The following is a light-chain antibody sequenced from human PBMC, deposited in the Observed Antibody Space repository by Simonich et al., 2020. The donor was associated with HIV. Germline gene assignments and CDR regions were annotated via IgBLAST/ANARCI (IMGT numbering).Light chain of an antibody. CDR1: QSVLYSSNNKNY. Sequence: DIVMTQSPDSLAVSLGERATINCKSSQSVLYSSNNKNYLAWYQQKQGQPPKLLIYWASTRESGVPDRFSGSGSGTDFTLTISSLQAEDVAVYYCQQYHSIPPTFGQGTKVEI. CDR2: WAS. CDR3: QQYHSIPPT. J-gene: IGKJ1*01. V-gene: IGKV4-1*01.